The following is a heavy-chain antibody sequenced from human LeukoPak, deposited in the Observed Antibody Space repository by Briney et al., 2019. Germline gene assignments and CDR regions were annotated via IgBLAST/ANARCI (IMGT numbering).Heavy chain of an antibody. CDR1: GGTFSSYA. CDR3: ARAGRGAAALNAFDI. D-gene: IGHD6-13*01. V-gene: IGHV1-69*13. J-gene: IGHJ3*02. Sequence: SVKVSCKASGGTFSSYAISWVRQAPGQGLERMGGIIPIFGTANYAQKFQGRVTITADESTSTAYMELSSLRSEDTAVYYCARAGRGAAALNAFDIWGQGTMVTVSS. CDR2: IIPIFGTA.